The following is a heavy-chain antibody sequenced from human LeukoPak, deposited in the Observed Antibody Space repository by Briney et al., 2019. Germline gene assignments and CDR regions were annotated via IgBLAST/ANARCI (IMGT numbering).Heavy chain of an antibody. CDR2: IKSDGRST. CDR3: ARGGRPPEALGDTFDI. CDR1: GFTFSSHW. D-gene: IGHD1-26*01. Sequence: GGSLRLSCVASGFTFSSHWMHWVRQGPGKGLVWVSRIKSDGRSTNYADSVKGRFTTSRDDAKNTLYLQMNSLRAEDTAVYYCARGGRPPEALGDTFDIWGQGTLVTVSS. V-gene: IGHV3-74*01. J-gene: IGHJ3*02.